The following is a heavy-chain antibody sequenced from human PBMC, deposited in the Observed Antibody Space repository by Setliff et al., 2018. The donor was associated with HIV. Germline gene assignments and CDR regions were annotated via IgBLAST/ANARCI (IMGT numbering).Heavy chain of an antibody. Sequence: WGSLRLSCAASGFTFNTYAMSWVRQAPGKGLEWVSGISGSGSGTFYADSVKGRFTISRDNSKNTLYLQMNRLRVDDTAVYYCAKDGISGGSYPPYYFDYWGHGTLVTVSS. D-gene: IGHD2-15*01. V-gene: IGHV3-23*01. CDR3: AKDGISGGSYPPYYFDY. CDR2: ISGSGSGT. J-gene: IGHJ4*01. CDR1: GFTFNTYA.